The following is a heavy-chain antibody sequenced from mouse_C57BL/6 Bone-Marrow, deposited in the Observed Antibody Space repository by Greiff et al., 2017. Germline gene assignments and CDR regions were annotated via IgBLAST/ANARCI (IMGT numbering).Heavy chain of an antibody. J-gene: IGHJ3*01. CDR3: ARQDFAY. CDR1: GFTFSDYY. Sequence: EVHLVESGGGLVQPGGSLKLSCAASGFTFSDYYMYWVRQTPEKRLEWVAYISNGGGSTYYPDTLKGRFTISRDNAKNTLYLQMSRLKSEDTAMYYCARQDFAYWGQGTLVTVSA. CDR2: ISNGGGST. V-gene: IGHV5-12*01.